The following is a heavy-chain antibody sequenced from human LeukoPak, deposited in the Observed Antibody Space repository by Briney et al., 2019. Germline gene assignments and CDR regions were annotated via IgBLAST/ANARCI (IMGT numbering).Heavy chain of an antibody. Sequence: SVKVSCKGTRWIFSNFAMQWVRQARGQRLEWIGWIVVGSGNTNYAQKFQERVTITRDMSTSTAYMELNSLRSEDTAVYYCVRTYSGWSEFDYWGQGTLLTVSS. CDR3: VRTYSGWSEFDY. CDR1: RWIFSNFA. V-gene: IGHV1-58*02. J-gene: IGHJ4*02. D-gene: IGHD6-19*01. CDR2: IVVGSGNT.